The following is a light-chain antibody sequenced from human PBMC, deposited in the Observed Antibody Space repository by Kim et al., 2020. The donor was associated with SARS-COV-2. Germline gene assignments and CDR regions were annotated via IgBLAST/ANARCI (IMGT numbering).Light chain of an antibody. Sequence: EIVMTQSPATLSVSPGERATLSCRASQSVSSNLAWYQQKPGQAPRLLIYGASTRATGIPARFSGSGSWTEFTLTISSLQSEDFAVYYCQQYNNWLGTFGQGTKVDIK. CDR2: GAS. J-gene: IGKJ1*01. V-gene: IGKV3-15*01. CDR3: QQYNNWLGT. CDR1: QSVSSN.